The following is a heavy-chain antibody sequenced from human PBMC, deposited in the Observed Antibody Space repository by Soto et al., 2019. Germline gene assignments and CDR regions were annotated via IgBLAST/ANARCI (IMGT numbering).Heavy chain of an antibody. CDR3: AKDLGVAGNFDY. Sequence: GWSLRLSWSSSLFTFGSYAFHWVLQAPWKGLEYVSAINHNGVSTYYADSVKGRFTISRDNSKNTLYLQMNSLRAEDTAVYYCAKDLGVAGNFDYWGQGTLVTVSS. J-gene: IGHJ4*02. V-gene: IGHV3-64*04. D-gene: IGHD6-19*01. CDR1: LFTFGSYA. CDR2: INHNGVST.